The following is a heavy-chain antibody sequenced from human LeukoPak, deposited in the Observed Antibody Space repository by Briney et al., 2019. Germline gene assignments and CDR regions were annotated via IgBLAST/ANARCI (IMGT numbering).Heavy chain of an antibody. CDR2: ISSSSSTI. V-gene: IGHV3-48*01. Sequence: GGSLRLSCAASGFTFSSYSMNWVRQAPGKGLEWVSYISSSSSTIYYADSVKGRFTISRDNAKNSLYLQMNSLRAEDTAVYYCARTRYYYNSRSYGAPYYFDYWGQGTLVTVSS. CDR1: GFTFSSYS. CDR3: ARTRYYYNSRSYGAPYYFDY. J-gene: IGHJ4*02. D-gene: IGHD3-10*01.